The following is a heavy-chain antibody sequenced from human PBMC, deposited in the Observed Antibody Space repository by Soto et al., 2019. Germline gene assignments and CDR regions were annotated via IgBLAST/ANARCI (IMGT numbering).Heavy chain of an antibody. V-gene: IGHV4-38-2*01. CDR1: GYSVSDSNW. J-gene: IGHJ6*02. Sequence: PSETLSLTCAVSGYSVSDSNWWGWIRQPPGKGLEWIGSMLYSGLTYYNPSLKSRVTLSVDTSKNQFSVRLNSVTASDTAVYYCAPLSVSLSGPYGIHVWGQGTTVTVSS. D-gene: IGHD2-15*01. CDR3: APLSVSLSGPYGIHV. CDR2: MLYSGLT.